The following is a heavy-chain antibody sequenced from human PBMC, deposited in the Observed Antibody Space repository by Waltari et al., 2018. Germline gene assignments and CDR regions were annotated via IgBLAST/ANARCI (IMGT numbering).Heavy chain of an antibody. V-gene: IGHV2-5*01. CDR3: AHPNPYSSSFDY. D-gene: IGHD6-6*01. Sequence: QITLKESGPTLVKPSQTLTLTCTFSGFSLSTSGVGVGWIRQPPGKALEWLALIYWNDDKRYSPSLKSRLTITKDTSKNQVVLTMTNMDPVDTATYYCAHPNPYSSSFDYWGQGTLVTVSS. CDR2: IYWNDDK. J-gene: IGHJ4*02. CDR1: GFSLSTSGVG.